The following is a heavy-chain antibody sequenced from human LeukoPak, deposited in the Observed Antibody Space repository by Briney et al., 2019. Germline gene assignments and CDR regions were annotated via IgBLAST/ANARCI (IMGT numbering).Heavy chain of an antibody. D-gene: IGHD3-10*01. J-gene: IGHJ5*02. CDR3: ARVPMVRGVIIPNWFDP. CDR1: GYTFTSYG. Sequence: ASVKVSCKASGYTFTSYGISWVRQAPGQGLEWMGWISAYNGNTNYAQKPQGRVTMTTDTSTSTAYMELRSLRSDDTAVYYCARVPMVRGVIIPNWFDPWGQGTLVTVSS. CDR2: ISAYNGNT. V-gene: IGHV1-18*04.